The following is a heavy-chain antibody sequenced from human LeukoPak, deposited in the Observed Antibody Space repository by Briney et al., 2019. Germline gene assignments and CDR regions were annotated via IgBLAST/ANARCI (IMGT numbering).Heavy chain of an antibody. CDR3: TREERDSSGYYPGY. J-gene: IGHJ4*02. CDR2: IYCSGST. Sequence: PSQTLSLTCTVSGGSISSGDYYWSWICQPPGKGLVWIGYIYCSGSTYYNPSLRSRVTISVDTSKNQFSLKLSSVTAADTAVYYCTREERDSSGYYPGYWGQGTLVPVSS. D-gene: IGHD3-22*01. CDR1: GGSISSGDYY. V-gene: IGHV4-30-4*01.